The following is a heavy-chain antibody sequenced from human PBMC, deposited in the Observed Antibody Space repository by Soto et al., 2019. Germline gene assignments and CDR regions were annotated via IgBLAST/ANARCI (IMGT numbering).Heavy chain of an antibody. Sequence: EVQLLESGGVLVQPGGSLRLSCAASGFTFSSYAMGWVRQAPGKGLEWVSAISGVDGSTYYAESVKGRFTISRDNSKKTLYLLMNSLRAEDTAVYYCAKDDGGYHSYSDQWGQGTLVTVSS. CDR1: GFTFSSYA. D-gene: IGHD3-22*01. CDR2: ISGVDGST. J-gene: IGHJ4*02. V-gene: IGHV3-23*01. CDR3: AKDDGGYHSYSDQ.